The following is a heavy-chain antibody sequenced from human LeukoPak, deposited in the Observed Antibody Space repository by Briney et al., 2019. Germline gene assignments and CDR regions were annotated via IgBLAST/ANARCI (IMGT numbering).Heavy chain of an antibody. J-gene: IGHJ1*01. CDR1: GFTFSSYA. D-gene: IGHD3-22*01. CDR3: AKGATVVVVTTIQY. Sequence: PGGSLRLSCAASGFTFSSYAMSWVRQAPGKGLEWVSTISGSGGGTYYADSVKGRFTISRDNSKNTLFLQMNSLRAEDTAVYYCAKGATVVVVTTIQYWGQGTLVTVSS. V-gene: IGHV3-23*01. CDR2: ISGSGGGT.